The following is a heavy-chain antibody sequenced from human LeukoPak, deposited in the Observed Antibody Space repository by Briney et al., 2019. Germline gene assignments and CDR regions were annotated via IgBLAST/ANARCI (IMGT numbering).Heavy chain of an antibody. D-gene: IGHD3-22*01. CDR3: AREDDGSGYYLAFDY. CDR2: IYTSGST. J-gene: IGHJ4*02. CDR1: GGSISSYY. V-gene: IGHV4-4*08. Sequence: SETLSLTCTVSGGSISSYYWSWIRQPPGKGLEWIGYIYTSGSTNYNPSLKSRVTISVDTSKNRFSLKLSSVTAADTAVYYCAREDDGSGYYLAFDYWGQGTLVTVSS.